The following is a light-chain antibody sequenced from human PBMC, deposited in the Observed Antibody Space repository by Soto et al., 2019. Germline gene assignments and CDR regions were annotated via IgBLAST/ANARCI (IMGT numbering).Light chain of an antibody. V-gene: IGLV4-60*02. Sequence: QLVLTQSSSASASLGSSVKLTCTLSSGHSTNIIAWHQQQPGKAPRYLMTVESSGNYNKGSGVPDRFSGSSSGTDRSLTISNLQFEDEADYYCETWDSNTRVFGGGTKLTVL. CDR2: VESSGNY. CDR1: SGHSTNI. CDR3: ETWDSNTRV. J-gene: IGLJ3*02.